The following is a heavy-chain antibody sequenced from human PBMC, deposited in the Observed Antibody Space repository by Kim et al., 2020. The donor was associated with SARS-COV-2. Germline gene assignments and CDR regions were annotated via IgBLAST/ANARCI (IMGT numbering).Heavy chain of an antibody. CDR3: ARGDHTAMVNAFDI. D-gene: IGHD5-18*01. CDR2: IGTAGDT. CDR1: GFTFSSYD. Sequence: GGSLRLSCAASGFTFSSYDMHWVRQATGKGLEWVSAIGTAGDTYYPGSVKGRFTLSRENAKNSLYLQMNSLRAGDTAVYYCARGDHTAMVNAFDIWGQGTMVTVSS. J-gene: IGHJ3*02. V-gene: IGHV3-13*04.